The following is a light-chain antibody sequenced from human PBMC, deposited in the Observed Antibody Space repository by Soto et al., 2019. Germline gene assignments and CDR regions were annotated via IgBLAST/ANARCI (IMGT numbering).Light chain of an antibody. CDR3: QQYNSYRT. CDR1: QSLNTR. Sequence: DIQLTQSPSTLSASVGDRVTLTCRASQSLNTRLAWYQQRPGKAPKLLIYDASTLESGVPSRFSGGGSGTEFTLTISSLQPDDFATYYCQQYNSYRTFGQGTKVDIK. J-gene: IGKJ1*01. V-gene: IGKV1-5*01. CDR2: DAS.